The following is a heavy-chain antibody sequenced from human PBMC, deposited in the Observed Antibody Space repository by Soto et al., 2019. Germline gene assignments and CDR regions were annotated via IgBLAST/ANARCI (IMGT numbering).Heavy chain of an antibody. D-gene: IGHD7-27*01. V-gene: IGHV4-30-4*01. J-gene: IGHJ4*02. CDR3: ARGPSGDKVDS. CDR2: IYDGGRT. Sequence: QVQLQESGPGLVKPSQTLSLTCTVSGGSISTVDYWWSWIRQSPDMGLEWIGHIYDGGRTHNNPSLDSXXTXSXXTSKSQLSLTLSSVSAADTAVYYCARGPSGDKVDSWGQGTLVTVSS. CDR1: GGSISTVDYW.